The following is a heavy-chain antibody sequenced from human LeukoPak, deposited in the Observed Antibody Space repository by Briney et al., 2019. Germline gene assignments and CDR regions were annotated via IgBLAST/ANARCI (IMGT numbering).Heavy chain of an antibody. Sequence: GGSPRLSCAASGFTVSSNYMSWVRQAPGKGLEWVSVIYSGGNTYYADSVKGRFTISRDNSNNTLYLQMNSLRAEDTAVYYCASLRYYWGQGTLVTVSS. CDR1: GFTVSSNY. D-gene: IGHD4-17*01. CDR2: IYSGGNT. J-gene: IGHJ4*02. CDR3: ASLRYY. V-gene: IGHV3-66*01.